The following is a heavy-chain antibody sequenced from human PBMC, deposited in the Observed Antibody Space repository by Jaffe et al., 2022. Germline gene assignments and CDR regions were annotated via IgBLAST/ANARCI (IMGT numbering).Heavy chain of an antibody. CDR1: GGSISSYY. CDR2: IYYSGST. V-gene: IGHV4-59*01. J-gene: IGHJ4*02. D-gene: IGHD3-9*01. CDR3: ARGDYDILTGNYYFDY. Sequence: QVQLQESGPGLVKPSETLSLTCTVSGGSISSYYWSWIRQPPGKGLEWIGYIYYSGSTNYNPSLKSRVTISVDTSKNQFSLKLSSVTAADTAVYYCARGDYDILTGNYYFDYWGQGTLVTVSS.